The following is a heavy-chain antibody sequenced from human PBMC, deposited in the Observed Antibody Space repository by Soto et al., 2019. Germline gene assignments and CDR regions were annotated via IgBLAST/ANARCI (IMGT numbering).Heavy chain of an antibody. J-gene: IGHJ4*02. Sequence: EVQLLESGGGLVQPGGSLRLSCAAPGFTFSSYAMSWVRQAPGKGLEWVSVISGSGDSTYYADSVKGRFTISRDNSKNTLYLQMNSLRAEDTAVYYCARRGSGSYYDYWGQGTLVTVSS. D-gene: IGHD1-26*01. CDR1: GFTFSSYA. CDR2: ISGSGDST. V-gene: IGHV3-23*01. CDR3: ARRGSGSYYDY.